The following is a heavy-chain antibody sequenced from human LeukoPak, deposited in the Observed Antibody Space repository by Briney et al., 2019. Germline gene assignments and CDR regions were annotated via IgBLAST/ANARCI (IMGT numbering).Heavy chain of an antibody. CDR2: ISYDGSTK. Sequence: PGGSLRLSCAASGFTFSSYGMHWVRQAPGKGLEWVAVISYDGSTKYYADSVKGRFTISRDNSMNTLYLQMNSLRAEDTAVYYCGGGIAAAQRHWFDPWGQGTLVTVSS. CDR3: GGGIAAAQRHWFDP. D-gene: IGHD6-13*01. CDR1: GFTFSSYG. V-gene: IGHV3-30*03. J-gene: IGHJ5*02.